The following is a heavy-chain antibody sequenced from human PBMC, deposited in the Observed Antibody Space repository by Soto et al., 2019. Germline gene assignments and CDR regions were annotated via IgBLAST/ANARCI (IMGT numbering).Heavy chain of an antibody. J-gene: IGHJ4*02. D-gene: IGHD6-19*01. CDR3: AKGGWLEY. Sequence: EVQLLDSGGGLVQPGGSLRLSCAASGFTFSSYAMTWVRQAPGKGLEWVSAVTSSGSTHYADSVKGRFTISRDNSKNTVDLQMNSLRAEDTAVYYCAKGGWLEYWGQGTLVTVSS. V-gene: IGHV3-23*01. CDR1: GFTFSSYA. CDR2: VTSSGST.